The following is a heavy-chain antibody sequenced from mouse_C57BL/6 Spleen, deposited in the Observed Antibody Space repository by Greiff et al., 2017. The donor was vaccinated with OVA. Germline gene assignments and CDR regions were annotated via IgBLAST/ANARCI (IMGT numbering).Heavy chain of an antibody. Sequence: VQLQQSGPELVKPGASVKISCKASGYSFTGYYMNWVKQSPEKSLEWIGEINPSTGGTTYNQKFKAKATLTVDKSSSTAYMQLKSLTSEDSAVYYCARAEVNYGYFDVGGTGTTVTVSS. J-gene: IGHJ1*03. CDR3: ARAEVNYGYFDV. V-gene: IGHV1-42*01. CDR1: GYSFTGYY. D-gene: IGHD2-2*01. CDR2: INPSTGGT.